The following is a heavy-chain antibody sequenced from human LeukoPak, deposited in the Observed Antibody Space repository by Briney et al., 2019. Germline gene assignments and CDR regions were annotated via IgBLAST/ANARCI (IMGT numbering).Heavy chain of an antibody. V-gene: IGHV4-59*01. CDR3: ARIQCSSTSCYVCYFDY. J-gene: IGHJ4*02. Sequence: SETLSLTCTVSGGSISSYYWSWIRQPPGKGLEWIGYISYSGSTNFNPSLKSRVTISVDTSKNQFSLKVSSVTAADTAVYYCARIQCSSTSCYVCYFDYWGQGTLVTVSS. CDR2: ISYSGST. CDR1: GGSISSYY. D-gene: IGHD2-2*01.